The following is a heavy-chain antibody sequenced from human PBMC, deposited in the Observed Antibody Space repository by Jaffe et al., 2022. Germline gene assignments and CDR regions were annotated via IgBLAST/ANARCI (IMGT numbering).Heavy chain of an antibody. J-gene: IGHJ6*03. V-gene: IGHV7-4-1*02. CDR3: ASSGYSSGWHYYYYYYMDV. CDR1: GYTFTSYA. D-gene: IGHD6-19*01. CDR2: INTNTGNP. Sequence: QVQLVQSGSELKKPGASVKVSCKASGYTFTSYAMNWVRQAPGQGLEWMGWINTNTGNPTYAQGFTGRFVFSLDTSVSTAYLQISSLKAEDTAVYYCASSGYSSGWHYYYYYYMDVWGKGTTVTVSS.